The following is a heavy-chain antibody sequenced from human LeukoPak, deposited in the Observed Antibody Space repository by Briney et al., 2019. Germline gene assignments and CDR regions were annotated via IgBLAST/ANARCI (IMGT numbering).Heavy chain of an antibody. CDR2: IYYSGTT. Sequence: SETLSLTCTVSGYSISSGYYWGWIRQPPGKGLEWIGSIYYSGTTHYNPSLKSRVTISVDTSKNQFSLKLSSVTAADTAVYYCASTVGWLQFGLAIYHWGQGTLVTVSS. CDR3: ASTVGWLQFGLAIYH. J-gene: IGHJ5*02. V-gene: IGHV4-38-2*02. CDR1: GYSISSGYY. D-gene: IGHD5-24*01.